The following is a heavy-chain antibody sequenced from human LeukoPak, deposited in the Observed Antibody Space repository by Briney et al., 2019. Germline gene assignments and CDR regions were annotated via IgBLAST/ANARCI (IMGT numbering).Heavy chain of an antibody. CDR1: GFTFTTNW. D-gene: IGHD3-9*01. J-gene: IGHJ4*02. CDR2: INQDGSEK. V-gene: IGHV3-7*03. Sequence: GGSLRLSCAASGFTFTTNWMTWVRQAPGKGLEWVATINQDGSEKYYVDSVKGRFTISRDNAKNSLFLQMNSLRAEDTALYYCAKDAAYDILTGYHDYWGQGTLVTVSS. CDR3: AKDAAYDILTGYHDY.